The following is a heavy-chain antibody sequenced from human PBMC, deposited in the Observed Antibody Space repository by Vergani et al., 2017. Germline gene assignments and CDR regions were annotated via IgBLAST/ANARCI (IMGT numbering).Heavy chain of an antibody. D-gene: IGHD2-15*01. Sequence: QVQLVESGGGVVQPGRSLRLPCAASGFTFSSYGMHWVRQAPGKGLEWVAVIWYDGSNKYYADSVKGRFTISRDNSKNTLYLQMNSLRAEDTAVYYCARDDPYCSGGSCYYYGMDVWGQGTTVTVSS. CDR3: ARDDPYCSGGSCYYYGMDV. J-gene: IGHJ6*02. CDR1: GFTFSSYG. CDR2: IWYDGSNK. V-gene: IGHV3-33*01.